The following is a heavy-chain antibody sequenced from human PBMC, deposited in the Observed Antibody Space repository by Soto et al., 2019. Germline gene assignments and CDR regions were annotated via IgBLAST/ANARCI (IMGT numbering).Heavy chain of an antibody. D-gene: IGHD3-22*01. Sequence: GGSLRLSCAASGFTFSSYGMHWVRQAPGKGLEWVAVIWYDGSNKYYADSVKGRFTISRDNSKNTLYLQMNSLRAEDTAVYYCGPDLAPIYYDSSGYQDYWGQGTLVNVSS. V-gene: IGHV3-33*01. CDR2: IWYDGSNK. CDR3: GPDLAPIYYDSSGYQDY. J-gene: IGHJ4*02. CDR1: GFTFSSYG.